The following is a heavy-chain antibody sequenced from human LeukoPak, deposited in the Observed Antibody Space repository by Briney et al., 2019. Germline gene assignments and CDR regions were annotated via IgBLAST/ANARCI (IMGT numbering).Heavy chain of an antibody. CDR2: ISSNGGRR. V-gene: IGHV3-64D*06. CDR1: GFTFSRYA. J-gene: IGHJ4*02. CDR3: VKDRDSGYDSLDY. D-gene: IGHD5-12*01. Sequence: GGSLRLSCSASGFTFSRYAMHWVRQAPGKGLEYVSAISSNGGRRFHADSVKGRFTISRDNSRNTLYLQMSSLRPEDTAVYHCVKDRDSGYDSLDYWGQGTLVTVSS.